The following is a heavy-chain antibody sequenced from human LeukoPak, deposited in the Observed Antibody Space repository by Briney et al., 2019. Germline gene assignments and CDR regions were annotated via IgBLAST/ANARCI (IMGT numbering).Heavy chain of an antibody. J-gene: IGHJ4*02. CDR3: ARGRSYYFDY. CDR1: GYTFTGYY. V-gene: IGHV1-2*04. Sequence: ASVKVSRKASGYTFTGYYMHWVRQAPGQGLEWMGWINPNSGGTNYAQKFQGWVTMTRDTSISTAYMELGRLRSDDTAVYYCARGRSYYFDYWGQGTLVTVSS. CDR2: INPNSGGT. D-gene: IGHD2-15*01.